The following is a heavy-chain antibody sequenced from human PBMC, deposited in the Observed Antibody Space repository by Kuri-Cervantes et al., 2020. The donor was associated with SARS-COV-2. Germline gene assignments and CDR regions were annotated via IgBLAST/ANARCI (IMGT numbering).Heavy chain of an antibody. CDR3: VGELLDAFDT. CDR1: GFTFSSYG. CDR2: IRYDGSNK. Sequence: GESLKISCAASGFTFSSYGMHWVRQAPGKGLEWVAFIRYDGSNKYYADSVKGRFTISRDNSKNTLYLQMNSLRAEDTAVYYCVGELLDAFDTWGQGTMVTVSS. V-gene: IGHV3-30*02. D-gene: IGHD3-10*01. J-gene: IGHJ3*02.